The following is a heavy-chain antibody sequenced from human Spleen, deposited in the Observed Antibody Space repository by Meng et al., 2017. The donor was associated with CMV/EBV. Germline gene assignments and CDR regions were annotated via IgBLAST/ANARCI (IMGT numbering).Heavy chain of an antibody. CDR3: ARDGGMDV. Sequence: ASVKVSCKASGYTFTDYGFSWLRQAPGRGLEWMAWISAYNGGTLYAQNLQGRVTLTTDTSTSTAYMELRSLRSDDTAVYYCARDGGMDVWGQGTTVTVSS. CDR2: ISAYNGGT. J-gene: IGHJ6*02. CDR1: GYTFTDYG. V-gene: IGHV1-18*01.